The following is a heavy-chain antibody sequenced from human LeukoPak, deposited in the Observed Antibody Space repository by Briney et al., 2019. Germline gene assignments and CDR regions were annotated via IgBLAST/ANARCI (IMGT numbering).Heavy chain of an antibody. Sequence: GGSLRLSCAASGFTLSSYAMSWVRQAPGKGLEWVSAISGSGGSTYYADSVKGRFTISRDNSKNKLYLQMNSLRAEDTAVYYCATHLTGYYFFDYWGQGTLVTVSS. CDR2: ISGSGGST. CDR3: ATHLTGYYFFDY. D-gene: IGHD3-9*01. CDR1: GFTLSSYA. V-gene: IGHV3-23*01. J-gene: IGHJ4*02.